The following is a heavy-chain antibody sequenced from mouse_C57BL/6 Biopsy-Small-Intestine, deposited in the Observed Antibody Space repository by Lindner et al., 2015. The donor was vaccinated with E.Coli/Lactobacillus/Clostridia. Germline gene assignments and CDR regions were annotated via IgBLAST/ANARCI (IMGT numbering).Heavy chain of an antibody. Sequence: VQLQESGPELVRPGASVTLSCKASGYTFTDYEMHWVKQTPVHGLEWIGAIDPETGGTAYNQKFKGKAILTADKSSSTAYMELRSLTSEDSAVYYCTRYYYSNYGYFDVWGTGTTVTVSS. V-gene: IGHV1-15*01. D-gene: IGHD2-5*01. CDR1: GYTFTDYE. CDR2: IDPETGGT. CDR3: TRYYYSNYGYFDV. J-gene: IGHJ1*03.